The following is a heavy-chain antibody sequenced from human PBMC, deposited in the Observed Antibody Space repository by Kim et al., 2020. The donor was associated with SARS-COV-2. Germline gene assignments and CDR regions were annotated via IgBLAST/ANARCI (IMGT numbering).Heavy chain of an antibody. CDR2: ISSSSSTI. CDR3: ARDSTSPQSLPALYSTKDYYYYGMDV. V-gene: IGHV3-48*02. J-gene: IGHJ6*02. D-gene: IGHD4-4*01. CDR1: GFTFSSYS. Sequence: GGSLRLSCAASGFTFSSYSMNWVRQAPGKGLEWVSYISSSSSTIYYADSVKGRFTISRDNAKNSLYLQMNSLRDEDTAVYYCARDSTSPQSLPALYSTKDYYYYGMDVWGQGTTVTVSS.